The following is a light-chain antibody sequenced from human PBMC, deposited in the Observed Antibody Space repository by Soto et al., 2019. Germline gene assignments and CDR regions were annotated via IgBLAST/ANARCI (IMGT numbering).Light chain of an antibody. CDR3: QQLNSYLT. Sequence: DIQLTQSPSFLSASVGDRVTITCRASQGISSYLAWYQQKPGKAPKLLIYASSTLKSGVPSRFSGSGSGTEFPLTISSLQPEDFATYYCQQLNSYLTFGGGTKVEIK. CDR2: ASS. CDR1: QGISSY. J-gene: IGKJ4*01. V-gene: IGKV1-9*01.